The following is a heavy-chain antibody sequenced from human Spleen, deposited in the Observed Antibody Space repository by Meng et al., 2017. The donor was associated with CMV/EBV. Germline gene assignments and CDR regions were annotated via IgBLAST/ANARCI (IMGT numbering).Heavy chain of an antibody. V-gene: IGHV3-23*01. J-gene: IGHJ4*02. CDR3: TSGTAPLTFSSRYYDFWSAYSMVV. Sequence: GGSLRLSCAASGFTFTNYAMTWVRQGPGKGLQWVSAISGSGGSTYYADSVKGRFTISRDNSKNTLYLQMNNLRAEDTAVYYCTSGTAPLTFSSRYYDFWSAYSMVVWGQGTLVTVSS. D-gene: IGHD3-3*01. CDR2: ISGSGGST. CDR1: GFTFTNYA.